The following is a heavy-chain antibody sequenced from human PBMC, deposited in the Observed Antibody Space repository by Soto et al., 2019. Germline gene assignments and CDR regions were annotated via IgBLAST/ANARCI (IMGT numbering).Heavy chain of an antibody. V-gene: IGHV3-30-3*01. CDR1: GFTFSSYA. D-gene: IGHD6-19*01. CDR2: ISYDGSNK. J-gene: IGHJ4*02. Sequence: QVQLVESGGGVVQPGRSLRLSCAASGFTFSSYAMHWVRQAPGKGLEWVAVISYDGSNKYYADSVKGRFTISRDNSKNTLYLQMNSLRAEDTAVYYCARGQWIDIDYWGQGTLVTVSS. CDR3: ARGQWIDIDY.